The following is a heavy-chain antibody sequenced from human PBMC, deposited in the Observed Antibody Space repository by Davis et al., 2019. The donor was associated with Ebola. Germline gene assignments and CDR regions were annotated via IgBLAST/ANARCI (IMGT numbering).Heavy chain of an antibody. Sequence: GESLKISCAASGFTFSYAWMSWVRQAPGKGLEWVGRIKSKSDGGTTDYAAPVKGRFTISRDDSKNTWYLQMNSLKAEDTAVYYCTTLPTGARDYWGQGTLVTVSS. CDR2: IKSKSDGGTT. CDR3: TTLPTGARDY. V-gene: IGHV3-15*01. J-gene: IGHJ4*02. CDR1: GFTFSYAW. D-gene: IGHD2-8*02.